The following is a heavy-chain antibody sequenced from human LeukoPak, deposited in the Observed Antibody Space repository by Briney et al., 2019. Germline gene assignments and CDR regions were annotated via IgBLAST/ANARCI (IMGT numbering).Heavy chain of an antibody. Sequence: PSETLSLTCTVSGGSVSSGSYYWSWIRQPPGKGLEWIGYIYYSGSTNYNPSLKSRVTISVDTSKNQFSLKLSSVTAADTAVYYCARGVLVDTAMVMYWYFDLWGRGTLVTVSS. J-gene: IGHJ2*01. CDR1: GGSVSSGSYY. V-gene: IGHV4-61*01. CDR2: IYYSGST. D-gene: IGHD5-18*01. CDR3: ARGVLVDTAMVMYWYFDL.